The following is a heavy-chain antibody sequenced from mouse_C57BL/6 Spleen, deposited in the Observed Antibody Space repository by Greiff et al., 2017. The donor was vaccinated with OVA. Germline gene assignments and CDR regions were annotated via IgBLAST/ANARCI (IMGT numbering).Heavy chain of an antibody. V-gene: IGHV1-64*01. D-gene: IGHD1-1*01. CDR3: AVYYYGTGGMDY. Sequence: QVQLQQPGAELVKPGASVKLSCKASGYTFTSYWMHWVKQRPGQGLEWIGMIHPNSGSTNYNEKFKSKATLTVDKSSSTAYMQLSSLTSEDSAVYYCAVYYYGTGGMDYWGQGTSVTVSS. CDR1: GYTFTSYW. CDR2: IHPNSGST. J-gene: IGHJ4*01.